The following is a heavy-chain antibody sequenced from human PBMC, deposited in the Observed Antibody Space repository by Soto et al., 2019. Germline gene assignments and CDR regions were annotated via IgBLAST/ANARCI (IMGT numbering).Heavy chain of an antibody. J-gene: IGHJ4*02. CDR1: GYTFSEYY. V-gene: IGHV1-2*02. D-gene: IGHD4-17*01. Sequence: QVQLLQSGTEVKKPGASVKVSCKASGYTFSEYYMNWVRQAPGQGLEWMGWINPNTGGTKYAQKFQGRVTLTRDTSINTAYMELSRLRCDDTAVYYCARDYYGGDYWGQGTLVTVSS. CDR2: INPNTGGT. CDR3: ARDYYGGDY.